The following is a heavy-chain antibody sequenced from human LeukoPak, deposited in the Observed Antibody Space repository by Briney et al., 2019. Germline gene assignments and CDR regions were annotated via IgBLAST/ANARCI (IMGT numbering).Heavy chain of an antibody. CDR3: ARDQSQVAGKGLDY. D-gene: IGHD3-10*01. V-gene: IGHV3-33*01. Sequence: PGGSLRLSFAASGFTFSSYGMHWVRQAPGKGLECVAVIWYDGGNKYYADSVKGRFTISRDNSKNTLYLQMNSLRAEDTAVYYCARDQSQVAGKGLDYWGQGTLVTVSS. CDR1: GFTFSSYG. CDR2: IWYDGGNK. J-gene: IGHJ4*02.